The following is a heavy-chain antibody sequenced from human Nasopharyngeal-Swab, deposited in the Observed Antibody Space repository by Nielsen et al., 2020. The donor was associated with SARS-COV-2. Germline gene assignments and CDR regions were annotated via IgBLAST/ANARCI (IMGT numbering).Heavy chain of an antibody. V-gene: IGHV3-48*03. CDR1: GFPFSSYE. D-gene: IGHD2-21*02. Sequence: GVLRLSCAASGFPFSSYEMNWVRQAPGKGLEWVSYISSSGSTIYYADSVKGRFTISRDNAKNSLYLQMNSLRAEDTAVYYCARDDHTVVVTAVGHDAFDIWGQGTMVTVSS. CDR2: ISSSGSTI. CDR3: ARDDHTVVVTAVGHDAFDI. J-gene: IGHJ3*02.